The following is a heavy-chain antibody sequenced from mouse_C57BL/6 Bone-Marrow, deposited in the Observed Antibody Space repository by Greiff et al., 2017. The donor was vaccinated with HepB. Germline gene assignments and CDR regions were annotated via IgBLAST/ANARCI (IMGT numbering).Heavy chain of an antibody. CDR3: AKEGRITTVVDY. V-gene: IGHV1-53*01. D-gene: IGHD1-1*01. CDR2: INPSNGGT. CDR1: GYTFTSYW. J-gene: IGHJ2*01. Sequence: QVQLQQPGPELVKPGASVKLSCKASGYTFTSYWMHWVKQRPGQGLEWIGNINPSNGGTNYNEKFKSKATLTVDKSSSTAYMQLSSLTSEDSAVYYCAKEGRITTVVDYWGQGTTLTVSS.